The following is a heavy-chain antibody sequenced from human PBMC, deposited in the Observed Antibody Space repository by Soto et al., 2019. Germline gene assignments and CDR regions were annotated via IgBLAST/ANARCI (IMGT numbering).Heavy chain of an antibody. CDR1: GGSFSGYY. Sequence: SETLSLTCAVYGGSFSGYYWSWIRQPPGKGQEWIGEINQSGSTNYNPSLKSRGTISVDTSKNQFSLKLSSVTAADTAVYYCAKGGSGSYHWFDPWGQGTLVTVSS. CDR2: INQSGST. V-gene: IGHV4-34*01. J-gene: IGHJ5*02. D-gene: IGHD3-10*01. CDR3: AKGGSGSYHWFDP.